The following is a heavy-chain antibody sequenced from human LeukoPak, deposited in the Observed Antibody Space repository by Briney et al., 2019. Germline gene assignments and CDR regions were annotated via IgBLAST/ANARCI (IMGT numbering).Heavy chain of an antibody. V-gene: IGHV3-33*01. D-gene: IGHD1-26*01. CDR3: ARHVSYYPLE. CDR1: GFTFSSYG. CDR2: VWYDGSNK. J-gene: IGHJ4*02. Sequence: PGGSLRLSCAASGFTFSSYGMHWVRQAPGKGLEWVAVVWYDGSNKYYADSVKGRFTISRDNSRNTLYLQMNSLRAEDTAVYYCARHVSYYPLEWGQGTLVTVSS.